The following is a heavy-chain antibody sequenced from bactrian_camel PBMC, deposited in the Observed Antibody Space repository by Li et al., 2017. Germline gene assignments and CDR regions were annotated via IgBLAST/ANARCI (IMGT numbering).Heavy chain of an antibody. CDR1: AFPVDEPD. CDR2: ISGDGTT. D-gene: IGHD5*01. V-gene: IGHV3S63*01. J-gene: IGHJ6*01. CDR3: AGDWPSSVDYGLSDPCETLRGDFGY. Sequence: HVQLVESGGGSVQVGGSLRLSCTRSAFPVDEPDMVDAGWFRQRPGNECELVSSISGDGTTYYDESVKGRFAISQDNAKNTVYLQMNSLKPEDTGVYYCAGDWPSSVDYGLSDPCETLRGDFGYMDQGTQVTVS.